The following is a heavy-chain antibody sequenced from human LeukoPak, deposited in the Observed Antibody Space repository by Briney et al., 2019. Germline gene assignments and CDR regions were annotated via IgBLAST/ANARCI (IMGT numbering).Heavy chain of an antibody. CDR1: SGSISSGGYS. J-gene: IGHJ4*02. CDR3: ASSSGYDLGYYFDY. CDR2: IYHSGST. V-gene: IGHV4-30-2*01. D-gene: IGHD5-12*01. Sequence: SETLSLTCAVSSGSISSGGYSWSWIRQPPGKGLEWIGYIYHSGSTYYNPSLKSRVTISVDRSKNQFSLKLSSVTAADTAVYYCASSSGYDLGYYFDYWGQGTLVTVSS.